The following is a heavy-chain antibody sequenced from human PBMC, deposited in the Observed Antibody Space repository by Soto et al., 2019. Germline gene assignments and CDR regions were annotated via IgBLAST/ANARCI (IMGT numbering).Heavy chain of an antibody. J-gene: IGHJ4*02. D-gene: IGHD3-22*01. CDR1: GGSISSYY. Sequence: SETLSLTCTVSGGSISSYYWSWIRQPPGKGLEWIGYIYYSGSTNYNPSLKSRVTISVDTSKNQFSLKLSSVTAADTAVYYCARASDSSGYYAVPYFDYWGQGTLVTVSS. CDR2: IYYSGST. V-gene: IGHV4-59*01. CDR3: ARASDSSGYYAVPYFDY.